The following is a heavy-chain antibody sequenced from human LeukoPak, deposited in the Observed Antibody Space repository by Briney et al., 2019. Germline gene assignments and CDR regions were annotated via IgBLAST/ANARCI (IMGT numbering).Heavy chain of an antibody. D-gene: IGHD3-22*01. CDR3: ARNRNYYDSSEVFDY. V-gene: IGHV4-38-2*02. Sequence: RPSETLSLTCTVSGYSISSGYYWGWIRQPPGKGLEWIGSIYHSGSTYYNPSLKSRVTISVDTSKNQFSLKLSSVTAADTAVYYCARNRNYYDSSEVFDYWGQGTLVTVSS. J-gene: IGHJ4*02. CDR2: IYHSGST. CDR1: GYSISSGYY.